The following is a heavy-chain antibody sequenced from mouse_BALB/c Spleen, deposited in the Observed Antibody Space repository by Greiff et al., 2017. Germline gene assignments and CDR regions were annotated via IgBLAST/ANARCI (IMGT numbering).Heavy chain of an antibody. J-gene: IGHJ3*01. D-gene: IGHD2-4*01. CDR3: ARDDSRGFAY. CDR2: INPSSGYT. Sequence: QVQLQQSAAELARPGASVKMSCKASGYTFTSYTMHWVKQRPGQGLEWIGYINPSSGYTEYNQKFKDKTTLTADKSSSTAYMQLSSLTSEDSAVYYCARDDSRGFAYWGQGTLVTVSA. CDR1: GYTFTSYT. V-gene: IGHV1-4*02.